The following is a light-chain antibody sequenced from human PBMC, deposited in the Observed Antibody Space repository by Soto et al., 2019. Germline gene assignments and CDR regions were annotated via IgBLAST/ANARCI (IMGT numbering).Light chain of an antibody. CDR1: SSDVGGYNY. V-gene: IGLV2-14*01. CDR3: SSFRSGSVVL. Sequence: QSALAQPASVSGSPGQSITISCTRTSSDVGGYNYVSWYQQHPGKAPKLVIYGVTYRPSGVSARFSGSKFQNTASLTISGLQAEDEADYYCSSFRSGSVVLFGGGTKVTV. CDR2: GVT. J-gene: IGLJ3*02.